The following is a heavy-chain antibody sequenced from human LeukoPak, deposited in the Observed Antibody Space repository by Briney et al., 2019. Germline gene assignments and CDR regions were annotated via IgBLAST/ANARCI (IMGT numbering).Heavy chain of an antibody. CDR2: IKQDGSEK. V-gene: IGHV3-7*01. J-gene: IGHJ4*02. Sequence: PGGSLRPSRAASEFTFNIYWMSWVRQAPGKGLEWVANIKQDGSEKYYVDSVEGRFTISRDNAKNSLYLQMNSLRAEDTAVYYCARVRFLERSQYYFDYWGQGTLVTVSS. CDR1: EFTFNIYW. D-gene: IGHD3-3*01. CDR3: ARVRFLERSQYYFDY.